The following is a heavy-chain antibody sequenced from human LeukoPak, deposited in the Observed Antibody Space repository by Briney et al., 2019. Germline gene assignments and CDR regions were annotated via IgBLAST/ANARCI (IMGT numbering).Heavy chain of an antibody. CDR3: ASQYYYDSSGYPPFDY. CDR1: GGSISGDH. Sequence: SETLSLTCTVSGGSISGDHWNWIRQPPGKGLEWIGYIYYSGSTNYNPSLKSRVTISVDTSKNQFSLKLSSVTAADTAVYYCASQYYYDSSGYPPFDYWGQGTLVTVSS. V-gene: IGHV4-59*01. CDR2: IYYSGST. J-gene: IGHJ4*02. D-gene: IGHD3-22*01.